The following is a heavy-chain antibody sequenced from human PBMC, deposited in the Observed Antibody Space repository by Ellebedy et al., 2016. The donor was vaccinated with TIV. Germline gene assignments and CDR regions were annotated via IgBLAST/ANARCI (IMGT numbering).Heavy chain of an antibody. Sequence: SETLSLXCTVSGGSVSSGSYYWSWIRQPPGKGLEWIGYIYYSGSTYYNPSLKSRVTISVDTSKNQFSLKLSSVTAADTAVYYCARDASFSTMVRGAVHGFDPWGQGTLVTVSS. V-gene: IGHV4-31*03. J-gene: IGHJ5*02. CDR3: ARDASFSTMVRGAVHGFDP. CDR1: GGSVSSGSYY. CDR2: IYYSGST. D-gene: IGHD3-10*01.